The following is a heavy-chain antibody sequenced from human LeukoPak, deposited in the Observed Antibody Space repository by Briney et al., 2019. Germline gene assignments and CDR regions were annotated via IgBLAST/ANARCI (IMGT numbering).Heavy chain of an antibody. J-gene: IGHJ4*02. CDR3: AKKTVGNYPLDS. V-gene: IGHV3-23*01. D-gene: IGHD5-24*01. CDR2: SGTDGDS. CDR1: GFSFSRSG. Sequence: GGSLRLSCAASGFSFSRSGLNWVRQPPGKGLEWVSTSGTDGDSYYADSVKGRFAISRDNSKNMLYRHMPSLIAEDTAVHYCAKKTVGNYPLDSWGQGALVTVSP.